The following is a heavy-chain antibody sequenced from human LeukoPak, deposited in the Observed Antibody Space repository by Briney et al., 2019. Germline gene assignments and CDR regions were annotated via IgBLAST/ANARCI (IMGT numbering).Heavy chain of an antibody. CDR2: IYYSGST. J-gene: IGHJ4*02. V-gene: IGHV4-59*01. D-gene: IGHD6-13*01. Sequence: SETLSLTCTVSGGSISSYYWSWVRQPPGKGMEWIWYIYYSGSTNYNPSLKSRVTISEDTSKNQFSLKLSSVTAADTAVYYCARLKTAAGIFDYWGRGTLVTVSS. CDR1: GGSISSYY. CDR3: ARLKTAAGIFDY.